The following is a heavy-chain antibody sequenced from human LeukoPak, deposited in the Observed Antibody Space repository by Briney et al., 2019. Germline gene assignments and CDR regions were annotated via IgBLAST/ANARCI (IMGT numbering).Heavy chain of an antibody. V-gene: IGHV3-48*01. J-gene: IGHJ4*02. CDR3: AREGILEWLVPLDY. Sequence: PGGSLRLSCAASGFTVSSNYMSWVRQAPGKGLEWVSYISSSSSTIYYADSVKGRFTISRDNAKNSLYLQMNSLRAEDTAVYYCAREGILEWLVPLDYWGQGTLVTVSS. CDR1: GFTVSSNY. CDR2: ISSSSSTI. D-gene: IGHD3-3*01.